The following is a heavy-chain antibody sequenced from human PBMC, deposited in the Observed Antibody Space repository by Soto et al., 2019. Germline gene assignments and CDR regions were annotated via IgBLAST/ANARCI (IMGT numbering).Heavy chain of an antibody. CDR3: ARGNDYGDYYFDY. J-gene: IGHJ4*02. V-gene: IGHV4-61*08. Sequence: PSETLSLTCAVSGGSISSGGYYWSWIRQPPGKGLEWIGYIYYSGSTNYNPSLKSRVTISVDTSKNQFSLKLSSVTAADTAVYYCARGNDYGDYYFDYWGQGTLVTVSS. D-gene: IGHD4-17*01. CDR2: IYYSGST. CDR1: GGSISSGGYY.